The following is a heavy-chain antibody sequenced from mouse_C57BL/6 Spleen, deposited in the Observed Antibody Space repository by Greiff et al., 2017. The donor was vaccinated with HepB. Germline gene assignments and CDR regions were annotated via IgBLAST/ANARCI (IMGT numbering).Heavy chain of an antibody. CDR2: IDPSDSYT. J-gene: IGHJ1*03. CDR1: GYTFTSYW. V-gene: IGHV1-59*01. CDR3: ARRGYSNSRYFDV. D-gene: IGHD2-5*01. Sequence: VQLQQPGAELVRPGTSVKLSCKASGYTFTSYWMHWVKQRPGQGLEWIGVIDPSDSYTNYNQKFKGKATLTVDTSSSTAYMQLSSLTSEDSAVYYCARRGYSNSRYFDVWGTGTTVTVSS.